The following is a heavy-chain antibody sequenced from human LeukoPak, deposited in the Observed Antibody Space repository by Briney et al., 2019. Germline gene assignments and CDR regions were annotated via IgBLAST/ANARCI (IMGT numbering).Heavy chain of an antibody. CDR1: GYTFTGYY. CDR3: ARDRGVDTAMVNWFDP. D-gene: IGHD5-18*01. V-gene: IGHV1-2*02. Sequence: GASVKVSCKASGYTFTGYYMHWVRQAPGQGLEWMGWINPNSGGTNYAQKFQGRVTMTRDTSISTAYMELSRLRSDDTAVYYCARDRGVDTAMVNWFDPWGQGTLVTVSS. J-gene: IGHJ5*02. CDR2: INPNSGGT.